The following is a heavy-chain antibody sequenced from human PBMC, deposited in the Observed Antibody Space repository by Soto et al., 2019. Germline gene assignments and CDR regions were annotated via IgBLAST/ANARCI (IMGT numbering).Heavy chain of an antibody. J-gene: IGHJ4*02. CDR2: IDHRGTT. CDR1: GGSISSGGYS. CDR3: ARERSGGEEFYY. V-gene: IGHV4-30-2*01. D-gene: IGHD3-16*01. Sequence: QLQLQESGSGLVTPSQTLSLSCAVSGGSISSGGYSWNWIRQPPGKGLEWIAYIDHRGTTRYNPYLKSRVTISTDAAKNQLSLMLTSVTAADTAVYYCARERSGGEEFYYWGPGTLVTVAS.